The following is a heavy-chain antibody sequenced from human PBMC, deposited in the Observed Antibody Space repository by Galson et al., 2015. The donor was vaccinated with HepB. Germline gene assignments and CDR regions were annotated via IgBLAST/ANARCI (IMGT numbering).Heavy chain of an antibody. V-gene: IGHV3-30*02. CDR3: AKRDSSGWYNYYYGMDV. CDR2: IRYDGSNK. Sequence: SLRLSCAASGFTFSSYGMHWVRQAPGKGLEWVAFIRYDGSNKYYADSVKGRFTIPRDNSKNTLYLQMNSLRAEDTAVYYCAKRDSSGWYNYYYGMDVWGQGTTVTVSS. J-gene: IGHJ6*02. D-gene: IGHD6-19*01. CDR1: GFTFSSYG.